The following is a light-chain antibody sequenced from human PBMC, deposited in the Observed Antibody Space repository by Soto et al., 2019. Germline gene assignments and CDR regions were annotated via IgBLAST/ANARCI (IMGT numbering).Light chain of an antibody. CDR3: QSYDSTLSGVV. CDR2: GDI. J-gene: IGLJ2*01. V-gene: IGLV1-40*01. CDR1: SSNIGAGYD. Sequence: QSVLTQPPSVSGAPGQRVTISCTGSSSNIGAGYDVHWYQQLPGTAPKLLIYGDINRPSGVPARFSASKSGTSASLAITGLQAEDEADYYCQSYDSTLSGVVFGGGTKVTVL.